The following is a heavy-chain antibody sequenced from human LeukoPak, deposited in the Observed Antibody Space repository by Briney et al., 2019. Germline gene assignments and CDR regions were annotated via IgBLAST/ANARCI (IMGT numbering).Heavy chain of an antibody. CDR2: TNTDGSST. CDR1: GFTFSSYW. J-gene: IGHJ1*01. V-gene: IGHV3-74*03. D-gene: IGHD4-23*01. Sequence: GSLRLSCAASGFTFSSYWMHWVRQAPGKGLVWVSGTNTDGSSTMYADSVKGRFTIARDNAKNTLYLQMNSLRAKDTAVYYCYGANAEHWGQGTLVTVSS. CDR3: YGANAEH.